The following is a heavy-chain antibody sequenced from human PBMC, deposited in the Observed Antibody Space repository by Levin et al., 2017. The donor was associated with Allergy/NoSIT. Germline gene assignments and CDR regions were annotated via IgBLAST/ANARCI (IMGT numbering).Heavy chain of an antibody. J-gene: IGHJ6*03. D-gene: IGHD5-12*01. CDR1: GDSISRGFYY. V-gene: IGHV4-61*02. Sequence: SETLSLTCSVSGDSISRGFYYWSWIRQPAGEGLEWIGRIYVTGSTTYSPSLKSRVTISLDRSKDQVSLKINSVTAADTAIYYCARDLEGFSGYKPYCYTDVWGKGTTVTVSS. CDR3: ARDLEGFSGYKPYCYTDV. CDR2: IYVTGST.